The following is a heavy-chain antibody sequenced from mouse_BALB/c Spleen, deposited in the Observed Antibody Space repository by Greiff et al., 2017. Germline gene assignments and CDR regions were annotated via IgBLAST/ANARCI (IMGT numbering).Heavy chain of an antibody. V-gene: IGHV5-6-3*01. CDR3: ARDRGPAWFAY. Sequence: EVNVVESGGGLVQPGGSLKLSCAASGFTFSSYGMSWVRQTPDKRLELVATINSNGGSTYYPDSVKGRFTISRDNAKNTLYLQMSSLKSEDTAMYYCARDRGPAWFAYWGQGTLVTVSA. CDR2: INSNGGST. CDR1: GFTFSSYG. J-gene: IGHJ3*01. D-gene: IGHD3-3*01.